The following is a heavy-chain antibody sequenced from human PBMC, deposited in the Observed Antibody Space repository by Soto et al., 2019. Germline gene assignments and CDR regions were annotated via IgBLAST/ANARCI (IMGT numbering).Heavy chain of an antibody. Sequence: KPSETLSLTCTVSGGPISSYYGGWIRQPPGKRLEWLGYVYYSGIPTYSPSLKSRVTISVDRSKTQFSLNLTSVSAAATGVYSCVSRPEGRGEGFFDYWGLGTLVTVSS. V-gene: IGHV4-59*01. CDR1: GGPISSYY. CDR2: VYYSGIP. CDR3: VSRPEGRGEGFFDY. J-gene: IGHJ4*02. D-gene: IGHD3-10*01.